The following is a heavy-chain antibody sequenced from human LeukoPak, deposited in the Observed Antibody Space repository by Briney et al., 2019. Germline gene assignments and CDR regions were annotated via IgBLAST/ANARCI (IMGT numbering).Heavy chain of an antibody. J-gene: IGHJ4*02. V-gene: IGHV1-69*04. CDR2: TIPILGIA. CDR1: GGTFSSYA. Sequence: SVKVSCKASGGTFSSYAISWVRQAPGQGLEWMGRTIPILGIANYAQKFQGRVTITADKSTSTAYMELSSLRSEDTAVYYCARDLYYYDSSALYTPFDYWGQGTLVTVSS. D-gene: IGHD3-22*01. CDR3: ARDLYYYDSSALYTPFDY.